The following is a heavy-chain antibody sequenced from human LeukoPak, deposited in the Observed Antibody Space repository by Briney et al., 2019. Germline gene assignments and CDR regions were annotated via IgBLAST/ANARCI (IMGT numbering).Heavy chain of an antibody. Sequence: GGSLRLSCAASGFTFSNYWMHWVGQARGKGRVWVSRINSDGIITSYADSVKGRFTISRNNAKNTLNLQMNSLRAEDTAVYYCARLSEMLRGPEVIYYFEHWGQGTLVTVSS. V-gene: IGHV3-74*01. CDR2: INSDGIIT. CDR1: GFTFSNYW. CDR3: ARLSEMLRGPEVIYYFEH. D-gene: IGHD3-10*01. J-gene: IGHJ4*02.